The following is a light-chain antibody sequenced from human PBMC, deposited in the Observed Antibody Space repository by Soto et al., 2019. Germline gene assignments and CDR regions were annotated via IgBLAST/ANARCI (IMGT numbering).Light chain of an antibody. CDR3: AAWDDSLSGSWV. CDR1: SSNIGSNS. CDR2: RNN. V-gene: IGLV1-47*01. Sequence: QSVLTQPPSASGTPGQRVTISCSGSSSNIGSNSVYWFQQLPGTAPKLLIHRNNQRPSGVPDRFSGSKSGTSASLAISGLRSEDEADYYCAAWDDSLSGSWVFGGGTKLTVL. J-gene: IGLJ3*02.